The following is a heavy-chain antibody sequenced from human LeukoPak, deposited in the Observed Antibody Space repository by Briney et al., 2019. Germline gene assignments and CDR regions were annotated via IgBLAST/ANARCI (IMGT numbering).Heavy chain of an antibody. J-gene: IGHJ5*02. V-gene: IGHV1-8*01. CDR3: ARGRRVLRFLEWSNRPMYNWFDP. CDR1: GYTFTSYD. CDR2: MNPNSGNT. D-gene: IGHD3-3*01. Sequence: GALVKVSCKASGYTFTSYDINWVRQATGQGLEWMGWMNPNSGNTGYAQEFQGRVTMTRNTSISTAYMELSSLRSEDTAVYYCARGRRVLRFLEWSNRPMYNWFDPWGQGTLVTVSS.